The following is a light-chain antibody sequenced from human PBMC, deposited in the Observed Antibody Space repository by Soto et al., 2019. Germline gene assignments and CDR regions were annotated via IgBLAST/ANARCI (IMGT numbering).Light chain of an antibody. CDR2: EAS. V-gene: IGKV1-5*01. CDR3: QQYDSFPLT. CDR1: QSISSW. Sequence: DIQMTQSPSTLSASVGDRVTITCRASQSISSWLAWYQQKPGRAPNLLISEASSLNSEVPSRFSGSGSGTDFTLTISSLQRHDVATYYCQQYDSFPLTFGGGTQVEIK. J-gene: IGKJ4*01.